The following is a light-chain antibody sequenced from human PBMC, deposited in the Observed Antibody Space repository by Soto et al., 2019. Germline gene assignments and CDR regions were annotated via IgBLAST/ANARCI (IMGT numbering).Light chain of an antibody. CDR1: QSVSATY. Sequence: EIVLTQSPGTLSLSPGESATLSCRATQSVSATYLAWYQQKPGQAPRLLIYAASSRATDIPDRFSGSGSGSDFTLAISRLEPEDFAVYWCQHYGTSTRTFAQGTKVEIK. CDR3: QHYGTSTRT. CDR2: AAS. V-gene: IGKV3-20*01. J-gene: IGKJ1*01.